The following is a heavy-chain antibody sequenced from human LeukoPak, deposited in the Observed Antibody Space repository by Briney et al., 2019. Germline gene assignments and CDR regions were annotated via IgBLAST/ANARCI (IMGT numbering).Heavy chain of an antibody. D-gene: IGHD2-21*02. V-gene: IGHV3-23*01. CDR1: GFTFSSYG. CDR3: AKDPDCGGDCYFLRPHDY. CDR2: ISGSGGST. Sequence: GGPLRLSCAASGFTFSSYGMSWVRQAPGKGLEWVSAISGSGGSTYYADSVKGRFTISRDNSKNTLYLQMNSLRAEDTAVYYCAKDPDCGGDCYFLRPHDYWGQGTLVTVSS. J-gene: IGHJ4*02.